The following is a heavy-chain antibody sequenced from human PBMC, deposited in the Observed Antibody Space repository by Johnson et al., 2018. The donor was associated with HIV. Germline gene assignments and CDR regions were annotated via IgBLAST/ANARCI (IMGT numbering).Heavy chain of an antibody. V-gene: IGHV3-20*04. CDR3: ARDGQDLVTRGSFDV. CDR2: ITWNGGST. D-gene: IGHD3-9*01. Sequence: VQLVESGGGLVHPGGSLRLSCAASGFTFDDYALSCVRQAPGKGLAWVSGITWNGGSTDYADSVQGRFTISRDNAKNSLYLQMNSLRPEDTAVYYCARDGQDLVTRGSFDVWGQGTVVTVSS. CDR1: GFTFDDYA. J-gene: IGHJ3*01.